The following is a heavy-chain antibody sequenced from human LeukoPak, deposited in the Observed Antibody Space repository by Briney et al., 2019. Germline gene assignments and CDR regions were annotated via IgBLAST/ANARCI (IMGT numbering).Heavy chain of an antibody. D-gene: IGHD3-22*01. CDR1: GYTFTRYY. V-gene: IGHV1-46*01. CDR2: INPSGCST. J-gene: IGHJ4*02. CDR3: ARGDSSGYYPNFDY. Sequence: ASVKVSCKASGYTFTRYYMHWVRQAPGQGLEWMGVINPSGCSTSYAQKFQGRVSMTRDTSTSTVYMELSSLRSEDTAVYYCARGDSSGYYPNFDYWGQGTLVTVSS.